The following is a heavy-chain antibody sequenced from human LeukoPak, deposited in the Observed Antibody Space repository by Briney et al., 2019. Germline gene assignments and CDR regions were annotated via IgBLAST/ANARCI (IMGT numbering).Heavy chain of an antibody. CDR3: AREYYFYHMDG. CDR2: IKQDGSEK. Sequence: GGSLRLSCVASGFTFSSRDWMTWVRQAPGKGLEWVANIKQDGSEKNYVDSVKGRFTISRDNAKNSVDLQMNSLRAEDTAVYYCAREYYFYHMDGWGEGTTVTVSS. CDR1: GFTFSSRDW. J-gene: IGHJ6*03. V-gene: IGHV3-7*01.